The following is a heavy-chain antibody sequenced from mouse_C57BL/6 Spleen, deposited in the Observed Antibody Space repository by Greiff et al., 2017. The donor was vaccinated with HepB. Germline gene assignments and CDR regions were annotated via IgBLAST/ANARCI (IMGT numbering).Heavy chain of an antibody. J-gene: IGHJ4*01. V-gene: IGHV1-72*01. D-gene: IGHD2-13*01. CDR2: IDPNSGGT. CDR3: ARGSDRSLYAMDY. CDR1: GYTFTSYW. Sequence: QVHVKQPGAELVKPGASVKLSCKASGYTFTSYWMHWVKQRPGRGLEWIGRIDPNSGGTKYNEKFKSKATLTVDKPSSTAYMQLSSLTSEDSAVYYCARGSDRSLYAMDYWGQGTSVTVSS.